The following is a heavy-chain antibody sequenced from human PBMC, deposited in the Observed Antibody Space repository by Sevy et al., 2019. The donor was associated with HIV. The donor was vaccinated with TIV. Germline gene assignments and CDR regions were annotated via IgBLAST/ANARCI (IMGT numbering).Heavy chain of an antibody. V-gene: IGHV3-33*01. CDR1: GFTFSSYG. D-gene: IGHD3-3*01. CDR2: IWYDGSNK. CDR3: GRDGGEYYDFWSANGAQHNWFDP. J-gene: IGHJ5*02. Sequence: GGSLRLSCAASGFTFSSYGMHWVLQAPGKGLEWVAVIWYDGSNKYYADSVKGRFTISRDNSKNTLYLQMNSLRAEDTAVYHCGRDGGEYYDFWSANGAQHNWFDPWGQGTLVTVSS.